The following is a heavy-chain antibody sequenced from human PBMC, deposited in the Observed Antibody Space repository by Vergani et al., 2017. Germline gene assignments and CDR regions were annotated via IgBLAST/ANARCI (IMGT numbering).Heavy chain of an antibody. J-gene: IGHJ4*02. D-gene: IGHD3-3*01. CDR3: AREGDDFWSGYSPYYFDY. Sequence: EVQLVESGGGLVQPGGSLRLSCAASGFTFSSYWMHWVRQAPGKGLVWVSRINSDGSSTSYADSVKGRFTISRDNAKNTLYLQMNSLRAEETAVYYCAREGDDFWSGYSPYYFDYWGQGTLVTVSS. V-gene: IGHV3-74*01. CDR1: GFTFSSYW. CDR2: INSDGSST.